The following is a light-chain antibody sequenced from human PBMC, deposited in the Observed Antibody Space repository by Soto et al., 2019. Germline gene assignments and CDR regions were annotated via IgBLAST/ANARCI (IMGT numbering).Light chain of an antibody. V-gene: IGKV3-15*01. CDR2: GAS. Sequence: IVMTQSPSTLSVSPGERAILSCRASQSVSSNLAWYQQKPGQAPRLLIYGASTRATGIPARFSGSGSGTEFTLTMSSLQSEDFAVYYCQQYNNWPPWTFGQGTKVEIK. CDR3: QQYNNWPPWT. CDR1: QSVSSN. J-gene: IGKJ1*01.